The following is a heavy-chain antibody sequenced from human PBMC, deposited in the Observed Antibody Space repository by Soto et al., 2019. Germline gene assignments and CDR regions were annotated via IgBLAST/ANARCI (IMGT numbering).Heavy chain of an antibody. D-gene: IGHD3-22*01. CDR3: ARCDSSGYFRQLFDY. CDR2: IYYSGST. CDR1: GFTFDDYA. J-gene: IGHJ4*02. V-gene: IGHV4-31*02. Sequence: VQLVESGGGLVQPGRSLRLSCAASGFTFDDYAMHWVRQAPGKGLEWIGYIYYSGSTYYNPSLKSRVTISVDTSKNQFSLKLSSVTAADTAVYYCARCDSSGYFRQLFDYWGQGTLVTVSS.